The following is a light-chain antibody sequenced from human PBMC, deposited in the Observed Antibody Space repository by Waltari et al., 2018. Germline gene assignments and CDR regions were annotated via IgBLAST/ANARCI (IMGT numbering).Light chain of an antibody. CDR1: SLRKYC. CDR3: TSRDSSGYRHV. J-gene: IGLJ1*01. V-gene: IGLV3-19*01. CDR2: GEN. Sequence: SSELTQDPAVSVALGQTVRITCQGDSLRKYCATWYQQKPGQAPVLVIFGENKRPSGIPDRFSGSSSGNTASLTITGAQAEDEADYHCTSRDSSGYRHVFGTGTKVTVL.